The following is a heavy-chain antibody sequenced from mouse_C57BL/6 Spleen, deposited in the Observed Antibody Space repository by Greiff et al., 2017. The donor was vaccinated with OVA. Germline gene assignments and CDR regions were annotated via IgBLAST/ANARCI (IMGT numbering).Heavy chain of an antibody. CDR3: ARNEEVTAWFAY. Sequence: QVQLKESGPGLVQPSQSLSITCTVSGFSFTSYGVHWVRQSPGTGLEWLGVIWSGGSTDYNAAFISRLSISKDNSKSQVFFKMNSLQADDTAIYYCARNEEVTAWFAYWGQGTLVTVSA. CDR2: IWSGGST. J-gene: IGHJ3*01. CDR1: GFSFTSYG. V-gene: IGHV2-2*01. D-gene: IGHD2-2*01.